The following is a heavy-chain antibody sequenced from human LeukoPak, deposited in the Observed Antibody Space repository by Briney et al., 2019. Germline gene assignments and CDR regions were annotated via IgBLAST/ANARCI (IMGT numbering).Heavy chain of an antibody. CDR1: GFTFSSYS. J-gene: IGHJ4*02. Sequence: GGSLRLSCAASGFTFSSYSMNWVRQAPGKGLVWVSRINSDGSSTSYADSVKGRFTISRDNAKNTLYLQMNSLRAEDTAVYYCASSSGWYDFDYWGQGTLVTVSS. V-gene: IGHV3-74*01. CDR2: INSDGSST. CDR3: ASSSGWYDFDY. D-gene: IGHD6-19*01.